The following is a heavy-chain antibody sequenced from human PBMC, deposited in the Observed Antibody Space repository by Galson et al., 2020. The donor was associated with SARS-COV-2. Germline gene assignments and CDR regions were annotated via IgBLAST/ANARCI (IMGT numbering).Heavy chain of an antibody. CDR1: GFTFSSYE. CDR2: ISSSGSTI. D-gene: IGHD5-18*01. Sequence: GESLKISCAASGFTFSSYEMNWVRQAPGKGLEWVSYISSSGSTIYYADSVKGRFTISRDNAKNSLYLQMNSLRAEDTAVYYCPGVQGGYSYGYGMDVSGQGTTVTVSS. CDR3: PGVQGGYSYGYGMDV. J-gene: IGHJ6*02. V-gene: IGHV3-48*03.